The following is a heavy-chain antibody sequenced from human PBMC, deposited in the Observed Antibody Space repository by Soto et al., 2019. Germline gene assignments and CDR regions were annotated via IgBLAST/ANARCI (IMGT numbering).Heavy chain of an antibody. CDR3: ARDLGYSSSWYDYYYGMDV. D-gene: IGHD6-13*01. V-gene: IGHV3-30-3*01. CDR2: ISYDGSNK. CDR1: GFTFSSYA. J-gene: IGHJ6*02. Sequence: PGGSLRLSCAASGFTFSSYAMHWVRQAPGKGLEWVAVISYDGSNKYYADSVKGRFTISRDNSKNTLYLQMNSLRAEDTAVYYCARDLGYSSSWYDYYYGMDVWGQGTTVTVSS.